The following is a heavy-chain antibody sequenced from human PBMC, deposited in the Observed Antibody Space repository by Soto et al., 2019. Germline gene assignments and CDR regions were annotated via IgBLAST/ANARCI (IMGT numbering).Heavy chain of an antibody. J-gene: IGHJ3*02. V-gene: IGHV5-51*01. CDR2: IYPGDSDT. Sequence: GESLKSAGNGSGYIFTSYWIGWVRQMPGKGLEWMGIIYPGDSDTRYSPSFQGQVTISADKSISTAYLQWSSLKASDTAMYYCARREAARLSAFDIWGQGTMVTVSS. CDR3: ARREAARLSAFDI. CDR1: GYIFTSYW. D-gene: IGHD6-6*01.